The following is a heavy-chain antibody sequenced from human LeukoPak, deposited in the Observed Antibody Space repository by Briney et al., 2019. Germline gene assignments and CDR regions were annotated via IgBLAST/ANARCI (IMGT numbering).Heavy chain of an antibody. J-gene: IGHJ4*02. D-gene: IGHD3-22*01. CDR3: ARALSDYYDSSGYLDY. CDR2: IYHSGST. Sequence: SETLSLTCTVSGGSISSGGYYWSWIRQPPGKGLEWIGYIYHSGSTYYNPSLKSRVTISVDRSKNQFSLKLSSVTAADTAVYYCARALSDYYDSSGYLDYWGQGTLVTVSS. CDR1: GGSISSGGYY. V-gene: IGHV4-30-2*01.